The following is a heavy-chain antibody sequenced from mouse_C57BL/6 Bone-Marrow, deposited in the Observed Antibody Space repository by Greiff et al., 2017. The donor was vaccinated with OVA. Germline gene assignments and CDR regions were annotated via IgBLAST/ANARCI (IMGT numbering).Heavy chain of an antibody. V-gene: IGHV1-64*01. CDR3: ARWGDRGYFDY. CDR1: GYTFTSYW. CDR2: IHPNSGST. Sequence: QVQLQQPGAELVKPGASVKLSCKASGYTFTSYWMHWVKQRPGQGLEWIGMIHPNSGSTNYNEKFKSKATLTVDKSSSTAYMQLSSLTSEDSAVYYCARWGDRGYFDYWGQGTTLTVSS. D-gene: IGHD3-3*01. J-gene: IGHJ2*01.